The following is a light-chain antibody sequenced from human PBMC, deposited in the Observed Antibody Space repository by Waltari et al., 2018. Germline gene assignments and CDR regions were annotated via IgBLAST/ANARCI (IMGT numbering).Light chain of an antibody. CDR1: SSNIGAGYD. V-gene: IGLV1-40*01. CDR2: TNN. CDR3: QSYDNSLSGVV. Sequence: QSVLTQPPSVSGAPGQRVTISCTGNSSNIGAGYDVHWYQQLPETAPKLLIYTNNHRPSGVPDRVSGSMSGTSASLAITGLQAEDEAHYHCQSYDNSLSGVVFGGGTKLTVL. J-gene: IGLJ2*01.